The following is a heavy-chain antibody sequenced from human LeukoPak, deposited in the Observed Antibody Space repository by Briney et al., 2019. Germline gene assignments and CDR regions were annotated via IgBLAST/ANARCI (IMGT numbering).Heavy chain of an antibody. D-gene: IGHD5-24*01. CDR1: GFTFSSYG. V-gene: IGHV3-23*01. Sequence: GGTLRLSCAASGFTFSSYGMNWVRQAPGKGLEWVSGISGDAGRTYYADSVKGRFTIYRDNSKNTLYLQMNSLRAEDTALYYCAKDGNYYFDYWGQGTLVTVSS. J-gene: IGHJ4*02. CDR2: ISGDAGRT. CDR3: AKDGNYYFDY.